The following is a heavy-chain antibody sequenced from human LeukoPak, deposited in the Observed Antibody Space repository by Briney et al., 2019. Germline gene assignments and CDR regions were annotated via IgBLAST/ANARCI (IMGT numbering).Heavy chain of an antibody. V-gene: IGHV4-59*01. Sequence: PSETLSLTCTVSGDSISSYYWSWIRQPPGKGLEWIGYISNSGSTNYNPSLKSQVTISVDTSKNQFSLKVRSVTAADTAVYYCAREPDAFDIWGQGTMVTVSS. J-gene: IGHJ3*02. CDR1: GDSISSYY. CDR2: ISNSGST. CDR3: AREPDAFDI.